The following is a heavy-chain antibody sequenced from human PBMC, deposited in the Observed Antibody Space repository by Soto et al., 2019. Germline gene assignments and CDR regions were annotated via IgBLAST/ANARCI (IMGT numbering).Heavy chain of an antibody. Sequence: ASVKVYCKASGYTFTNYDINWVRQATGQGLEWMGWMNPNSGNTGYAQKFQGRVTMTRNTSISTAYMELSGLRSEDTAVYYCARAVRWKGFDYWGQGTLVTVSS. CDR2: MNPNSGNT. CDR1: GYTFTNYD. V-gene: IGHV1-8*01. J-gene: IGHJ4*02. D-gene: IGHD1-1*01. CDR3: ARAVRWKGFDY.